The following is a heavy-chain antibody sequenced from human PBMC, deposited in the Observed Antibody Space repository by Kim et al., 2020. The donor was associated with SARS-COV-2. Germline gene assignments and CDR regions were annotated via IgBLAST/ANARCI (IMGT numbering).Heavy chain of an antibody. D-gene: IGHD3-9*01. CDR1: GYTFTSYA. J-gene: IGHJ6*02. CDR3: ARDAGRGDYDILTGYYPYPYYYYGMDV. V-gene: IGHV7-4-1*02. CDR2: INTNTGNP. Sequence: ASVKVSCKASGYTFTSYAMNWVRQAPGQGLEWMGWINTNTGNPTYAQGFTGRFVFSLDTSVSTAYLQISSLKAEDTAVYYCARDAGRGDYDILTGYYPYPYYYYGMDVWGQGTTVTVSS.